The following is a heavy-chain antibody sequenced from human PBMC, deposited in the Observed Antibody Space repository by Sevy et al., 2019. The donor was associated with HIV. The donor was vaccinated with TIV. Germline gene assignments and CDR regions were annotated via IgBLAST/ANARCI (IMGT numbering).Heavy chain of an antibody. V-gene: IGHV3-30-3*01. D-gene: IGHD3-22*01. CDR1: GFTFSSYA. CDR3: ASDFGGYYYDSSGYYRSAGMDV. Sequence: GGSLRLSCAASGFTFSSYAMHWVRQAPGKGLEWVAVISYDGSNKYYEDSVKGRFTISRDNSKNKLYLQMNSLRAEDTDVYYCASDFGGYYYDSSGYYRSAGMDVWGQGTTVTVSS. J-gene: IGHJ6*02. CDR2: ISYDGSNK.